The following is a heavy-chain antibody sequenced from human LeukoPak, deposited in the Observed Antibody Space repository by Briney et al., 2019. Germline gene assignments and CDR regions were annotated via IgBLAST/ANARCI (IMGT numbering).Heavy chain of an antibody. D-gene: IGHD3-22*01. CDR3: ASEYYYDSSGYYSSY. V-gene: IGHV4-4*07. Sequence: PSETLSLTCTVSGGSISSYYWSWIRQPAGKGLEWIGRIYTSGSTNYNPSLKSRVTMSVDTSKNQFSLKLSSVTAADTAVYYCASEYYYDSSGYYSSYWGQGTLVTVSS. CDR2: IYTSGST. CDR1: GGSISSYY. J-gene: IGHJ4*02.